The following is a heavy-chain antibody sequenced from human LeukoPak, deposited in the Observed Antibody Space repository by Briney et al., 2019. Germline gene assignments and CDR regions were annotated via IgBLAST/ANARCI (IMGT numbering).Heavy chain of an antibody. D-gene: IGHD3-10*01. CDR2: IYSDGST. CDR3: ARVTFNYSGSGDAFDI. Sequence: GGSLRLSCAASGFTVSSNYMSWVRQAPGKGLEWVSIIYSDGSTYYADSVKGRFTISRDNSKNTLYLQMNSLRAEDTAVYYCARVTFNYSGSGDAFDIWGQGTMVTVSS. J-gene: IGHJ3*02. CDR1: GFTVSSNY. V-gene: IGHV3-66*01.